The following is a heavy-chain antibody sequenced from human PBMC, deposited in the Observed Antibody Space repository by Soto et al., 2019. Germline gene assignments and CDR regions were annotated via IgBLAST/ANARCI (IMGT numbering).Heavy chain of an antibody. V-gene: IGHV1-69*04. J-gene: IGHJ4*02. D-gene: IGHD1-26*01. CDR3: ARAPRRPLGREGYFDY. CDR1: VGTFSSSA. CDR2: IIPILGIA. Sequence: ASVKVSCKASVGTFSSSAISWVRQAPGQGLEWMGRIIPILGIANYAQKFQGRVTITADKSTSTAYMELSSLRSEDTAVYCCARAPRRPLGREGYFDYWGKGTLVTVSS.